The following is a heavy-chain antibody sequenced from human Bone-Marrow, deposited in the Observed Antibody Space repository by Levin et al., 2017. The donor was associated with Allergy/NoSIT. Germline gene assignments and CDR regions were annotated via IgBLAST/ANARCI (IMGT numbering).Heavy chain of an antibody. CDR3: ARGRSSTLYYGMDV. D-gene: IGHD6-13*01. V-gene: IGHV3-30*04. J-gene: IGHJ6*02. CDR2: ISYDGSNK. Sequence: PGGSLRLSCAASGFTFSSYAMHWVRQAPGKGLEWVAVISYDGSNKYYADSVKGRFTISRDNSKNTLYLQMNSLRAEDTAVYYCARGRSSTLYYGMDVWGQGTTVTVSS. CDR1: GFTFSSYA.